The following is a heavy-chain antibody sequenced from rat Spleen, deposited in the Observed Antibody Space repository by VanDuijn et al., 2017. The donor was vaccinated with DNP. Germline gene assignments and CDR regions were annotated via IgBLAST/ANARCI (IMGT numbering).Heavy chain of an antibody. CDR2: INPDGDTT. CDR3: TKILDY. Sequence: EVQLVESGGDLVQPGRSLKLSCVASGFTFSNSWMYWIRQAPGKGLEWLGSINPDGDTTYYPDSVKGRFTFSRDNAKNTVYLQMNSLRSEDTATYHCTKILDYWGQGVMVTVSS. J-gene: IGHJ2*01. CDR1: GFTFSNSW. V-gene: IGHV5-58*01.